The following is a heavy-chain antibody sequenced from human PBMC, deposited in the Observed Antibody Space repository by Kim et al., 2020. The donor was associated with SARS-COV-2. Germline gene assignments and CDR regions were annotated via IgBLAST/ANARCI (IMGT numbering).Heavy chain of an antibody. V-gene: IGHV1-2*06. CDR2: INPNSGGT. Sequence: ASVKVSCKASGYTFTGYYMHWVRQAPGQGLEWMGRINPNSGGTNYAQKFQGRVTMTRDTSISTAYMELSRLRSDDTAVYYCASYLLDYDSSNDAFDIWGQGTMVTVSS. CDR3: ASYLLDYDSSNDAFDI. CDR1: GYTFTGYY. D-gene: IGHD3-22*01. J-gene: IGHJ3*02.